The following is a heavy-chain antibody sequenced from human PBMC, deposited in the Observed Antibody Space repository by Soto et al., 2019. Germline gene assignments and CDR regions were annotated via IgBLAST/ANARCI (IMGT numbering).Heavy chain of an antibody. CDR2: IYSGGST. Sequence: EVQLVESGGGLVQPGGSLRLSCAASGFTVSSNYMSWVRQAPGKGLEWVSVIYSGGSTYYADSVKGRFTISRHNSKNTLYLQMNSLRAEDTAVYYCARVGGWDDYGDYDQTGWYSDLWGRGTLVTVSS. CDR3: ARVGGWDDYGDYDQTGWYSDL. V-gene: IGHV3-53*04. CDR1: GFTVSSNY. J-gene: IGHJ2*01. D-gene: IGHD4-17*01.